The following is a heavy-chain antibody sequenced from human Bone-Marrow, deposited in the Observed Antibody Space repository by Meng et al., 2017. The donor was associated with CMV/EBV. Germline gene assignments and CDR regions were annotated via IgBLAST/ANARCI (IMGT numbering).Heavy chain of an antibody. V-gene: IGHV3-23*03. CDR1: GFTVSSNY. D-gene: IGHD5-24*01. Sequence: LSLTCAASGFTVSSNYMSWVRQAPGKGLEWVSVIYSGGSSTYYADSVKGRFTISRDNSKNTLYLQMNSLRAEDTAVYYCAKDRDGYNLSPFDYWGQGTLVTVSS. CDR3: AKDRDGYNLSPFDY. J-gene: IGHJ4*02. CDR2: IYSGGSST.